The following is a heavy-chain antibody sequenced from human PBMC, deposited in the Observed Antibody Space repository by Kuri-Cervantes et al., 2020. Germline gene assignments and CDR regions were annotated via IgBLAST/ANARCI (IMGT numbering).Heavy chain of an antibody. J-gene: IGHJ3*02. CDR1: GFTFSSYA. CDR2: ISIGSSTT. D-gene: IGHD4-17*01. V-gene: IGHV3-48*01. CDR3: ARALDCGDYSTENDAFDI. Sequence: GESLKISCAASGFTFSSYAMHWVRQAPGKGLEWVSYISIGSSTTRYADSVKGRFTISRDNAKNSLYLQMNSLRAEDTAVYYCARALDCGDYSTENDAFDIWGQGTMVTVSS.